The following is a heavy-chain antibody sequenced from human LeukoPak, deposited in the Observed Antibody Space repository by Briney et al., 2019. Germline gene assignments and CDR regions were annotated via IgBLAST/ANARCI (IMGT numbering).Heavy chain of an antibody. Sequence: PGGSLRLSCAASGSFSSSVMTWVRQAPGRGLEWVSTLSASGGSTYYADSVKGRFTISRDNSKNTLYLQMSSLRAEDTAVYYCARVNGAYYSPEVFDSWGQGTLVTVSS. CDR2: LSASGGST. CDR1: GSFSSSV. V-gene: IGHV3-23*01. CDR3: ARVNGAYYSPEVFDS. J-gene: IGHJ4*02. D-gene: IGHD2-8*01.